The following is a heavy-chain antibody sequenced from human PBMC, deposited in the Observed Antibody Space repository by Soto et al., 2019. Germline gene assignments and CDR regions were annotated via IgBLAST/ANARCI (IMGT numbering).Heavy chain of an antibody. CDR1: GFTFSDYY. CDR3: ARVAAAAGPYYFDY. V-gene: IGHV3-11*01. D-gene: IGHD6-13*01. Sequence: PVGSLRLSCAASGFTFSDYYMSWIRQAPGKGLEWVSYISSSGSTIYYADSVKGRFTISRDNAKNSLYLQMNSLRAEDTAVYYCARVAAAAGPYYFDYWGQGTLVTVSS. CDR2: ISSSGSTI. J-gene: IGHJ4*02.